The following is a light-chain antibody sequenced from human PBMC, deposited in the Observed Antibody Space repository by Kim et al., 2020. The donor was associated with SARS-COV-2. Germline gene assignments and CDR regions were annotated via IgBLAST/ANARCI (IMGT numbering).Light chain of an antibody. CDR2: DNN. J-gene: IGLJ2*01. Sequence: GQKGTISCSGRGSNSGNNYVAWYQQRQGTAPKLLIYDNNKRPSGIPDRFSGSKSGTSATLGITGLQTGDEADYYCGTWDISLSSVVFGGGTQLTVL. V-gene: IGLV1-51*01. CDR1: GSNSGNNY. CDR3: GTWDISLSSVV.